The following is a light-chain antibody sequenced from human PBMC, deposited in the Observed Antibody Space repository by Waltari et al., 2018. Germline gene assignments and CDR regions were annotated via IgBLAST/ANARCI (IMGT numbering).Light chain of an antibody. CDR1: SGYCRNV. V-gene: IGLV4-69*01. J-gene: IGLJ3*02. Sequence: LVLTQSPSASASLGASAKLTCPLTSGYCRNVIAWLQQQPGKGPRYLMKVNSDGSHRKGDDIPDRFSASNSGTECYLTISSLQSEDEADYYCQTGGHGTWVFGGGTKLTVL. CDR3: QTGGHGTWV. CDR2: VNSDGSH.